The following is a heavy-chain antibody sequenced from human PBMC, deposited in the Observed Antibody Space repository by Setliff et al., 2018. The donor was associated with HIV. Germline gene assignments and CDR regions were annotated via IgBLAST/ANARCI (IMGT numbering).Heavy chain of an antibody. Sequence: SETLSLTCTVSGGSIRSSSFYWGWIRQPPGKELEWIGSIYYSGGNYYKSSLKSRLIISLDTSKNQFSLNLRSVTAADTALYYCARRERYCSGTTCYRYFQHWGQGTLVTVSS. CDR2: IYYSGGN. CDR3: ARRERYCSGTTCYRYFQH. CDR1: GGSIRSSSFY. D-gene: IGHD2-2*01. J-gene: IGHJ1*01. V-gene: IGHV4-39*01.